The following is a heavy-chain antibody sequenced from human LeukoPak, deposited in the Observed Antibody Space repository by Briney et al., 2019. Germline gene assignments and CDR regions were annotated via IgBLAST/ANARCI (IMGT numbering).Heavy chain of an antibody. Sequence: SETLSLTCTVSGGSISSSSYYWGWIRQPPGKGLEWIGSIYHSGSTYYNPSLKSRVTVSVDTSKNQFSLKLSSVTAADTAVYYCASHAPIYYDSSMHVWGKGTTVTVSS. CDR2: IYHSGST. V-gene: IGHV4-39*01. D-gene: IGHD3-16*01. CDR3: ASHAPIYYDSSMHV. CDR1: GGSISSSSYY. J-gene: IGHJ6*03.